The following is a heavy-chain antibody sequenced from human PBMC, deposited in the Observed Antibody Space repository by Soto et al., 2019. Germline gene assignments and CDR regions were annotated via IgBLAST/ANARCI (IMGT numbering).Heavy chain of an antibody. V-gene: IGHV3-23*01. CDR3: SKDITSMYFPFDH. CDR2: ISGSGGST. Sequence: PGGSLRLSCVASGFTFSDYAMSWVRQAPGKGLEWVSTISGSGGSTYYADSVKGRFTISSDNSRSTFYLQMNSLRAEDTAVYYCSKDITSMYFPFDHWRQGALVTVSS. J-gene: IGHJ1*01. D-gene: IGHD2-2*01. CDR1: GFTFSDYA.